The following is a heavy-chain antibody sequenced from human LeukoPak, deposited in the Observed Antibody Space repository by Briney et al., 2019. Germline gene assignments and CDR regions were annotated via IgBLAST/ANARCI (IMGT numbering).Heavy chain of an antibody. J-gene: IGHJ4*02. Sequence: GASVKVSCKASGYMFIGYYIHWVRQAPGQGLEWMGWINPNSGGTNYAQKFRGRVTMTRAPSINTAYMEVISLASDDTAVYYCARDLFTLYGGNSGFHFDYWGQGALVTVSS. V-gene: IGHV1-2*02. CDR1: GYMFIGYY. D-gene: IGHD4-23*01. CDR3: ARDLFTLYGGNSGFHFDY. CDR2: INPNSGGT.